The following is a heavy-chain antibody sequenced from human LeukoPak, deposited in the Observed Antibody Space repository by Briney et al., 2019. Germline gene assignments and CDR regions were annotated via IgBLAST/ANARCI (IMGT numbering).Heavy chain of an antibody. J-gene: IGHJ6*04. D-gene: IGHD3-3*01. Sequence: SETLSLTCTVSGGSLSSTSYYWASGRQPPGKGLGWVGSIYYTGSTYYNPSPNSAVPILLDTSKCQFSLKLTSGTAADTAGYYCARAPRGDFWGGYPDVWGKGRTVTVSS. CDR2: IYYTGST. V-gene: IGHV4-39*07. CDR1: GGSLSSTSYY. CDR3: ARAPRGDFWGGYPDV.